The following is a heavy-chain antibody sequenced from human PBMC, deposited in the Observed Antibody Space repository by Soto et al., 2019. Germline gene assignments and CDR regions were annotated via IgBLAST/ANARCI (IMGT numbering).Heavy chain of an antibody. CDR2: IYYSGST. V-gene: IGHV4-31*03. Sequence: SETLSLTCTVSGGSISSGGYYWSWIRQHPGKGLEWIGYIYYSGSTYYNPSLKSRVTISVDTSKNQFSLKLSSVTAADTAVYYCARTAIAAAAPFDPWGQGTLVTVSS. D-gene: IGHD6-13*01. J-gene: IGHJ5*02. CDR3: ARTAIAAAAPFDP. CDR1: GGSISSGGYY.